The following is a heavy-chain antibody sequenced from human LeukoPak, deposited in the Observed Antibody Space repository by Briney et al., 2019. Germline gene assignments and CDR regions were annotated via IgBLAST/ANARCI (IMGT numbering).Heavy chain of an antibody. V-gene: IGHV4-31*03. D-gene: IGHD3-3*01. CDR3: ARAPSHYDFWSGYYLYYFDY. CDR1: GGSISSGGYY. J-gene: IGHJ4*02. CDR2: IYYSGST. Sequence: PSETLSLTCTVSGGSISSGGYYWSWIRQHPGKGLEWIGYIYYSGSTYYNPSLKSRVTISVDTSKNQFSLKLSSVTAADTAVYYCARAPSHYDFWSGYYLYYFDYWGREPWSPSPQ.